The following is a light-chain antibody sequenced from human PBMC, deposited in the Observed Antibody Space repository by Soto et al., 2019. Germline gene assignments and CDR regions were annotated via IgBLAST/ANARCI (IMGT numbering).Light chain of an antibody. J-gene: IGLJ1*01. CDR3: ASWDDSLNGLYV. CDR1: SSNIGSNS. Sequence: QSVLTQPPSASGTPGQRVTISCSGSSSNIGSNSVNWYQQLPGTAPKFLMYSNNQRPSGVPDRFSGSKSGTSASLAISGLXXXXXXXXXXASWDDSLNGLYVFGTGTKLTVL. V-gene: IGLV1-44*01. CDR2: SNN.